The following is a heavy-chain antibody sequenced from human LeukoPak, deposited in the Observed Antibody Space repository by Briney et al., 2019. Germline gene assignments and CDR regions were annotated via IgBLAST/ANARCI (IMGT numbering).Heavy chain of an antibody. V-gene: IGHV3-30-3*01. CDR2: ISYDGSNK. CDR3: ARDYYGSGSVNWFDP. Sequence: GGSLRLSCAASGFTFSSYAMHWVRQAPGKGLEWVAVISYDGSNKYYADSVKGRFTISRDNSKNTLYLQMNSLRAEDTAVYYCARDYYGSGSVNWFDPWGQGTLVTVSS. CDR1: GFTFSSYA. J-gene: IGHJ5*02. D-gene: IGHD3-10*01.